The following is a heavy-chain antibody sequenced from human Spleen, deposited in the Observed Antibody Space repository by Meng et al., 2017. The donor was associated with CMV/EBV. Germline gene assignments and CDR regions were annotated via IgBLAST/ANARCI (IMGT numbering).Heavy chain of an antibody. CDR2: ITRTGDTT. CDR3: ARDDIALEYLYSPEY. V-gene: IGHV3-53*01. D-gene: IGHD5-12*01. CDR1: GFTVSSNY. J-gene: IGHJ4*02. Sequence: GESLKISCAASGFTVSSNYMSWVRQAPGKGLEWVSGITRTGDTTYYIDSVRGRFTISRDNSKNTLHLQLNSLTAEDTAVYYCARDDIALEYLYSPEYWGQGTLVTVSS.